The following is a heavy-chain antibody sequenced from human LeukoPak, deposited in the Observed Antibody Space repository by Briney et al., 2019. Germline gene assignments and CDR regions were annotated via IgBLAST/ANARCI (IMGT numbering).Heavy chain of an antibody. Sequence: PSETLSLTCTVSGGSISSSSYYWGWIRLPPGKGLEWIGNIYSSGSTYYNPSLKSRVTISVDTSKNQFSLKLSSVTAADTAVYYCAREYTCSGSSWYCYWNWFDPWGQGTLVTVSS. CDR1: GGSISSSSYY. CDR2: IYSSGST. D-gene: IGHD6-13*01. J-gene: IGHJ5*02. V-gene: IGHV4-39*02. CDR3: AREYTCSGSSWYCYWNWFDP.